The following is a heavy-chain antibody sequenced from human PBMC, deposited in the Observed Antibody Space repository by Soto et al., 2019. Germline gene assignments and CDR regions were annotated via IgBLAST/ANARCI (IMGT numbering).Heavy chain of an antibody. CDR2: VYYRGTT. D-gene: IGHD2-8*02. Sequence: QLQESGPGLVKPSETLSLTCNVSGGSISSSDYYWGWIRQPPGKGLEWIGNVYYRGTTYYNPYLKSRVTISVDTSKNQFSLHLSSVTAADTAVFYCARLLAGTFDNWGQGTLVTVSS. CDR3: ARLLAGTFDN. CDR1: GGSISSSDYY. J-gene: IGHJ4*02. V-gene: IGHV4-39*01.